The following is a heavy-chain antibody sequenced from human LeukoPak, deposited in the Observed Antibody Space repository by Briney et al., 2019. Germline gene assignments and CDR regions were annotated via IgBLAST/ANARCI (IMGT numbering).Heavy chain of an antibody. CDR3: ARSDYDFWSGYFDAFDI. CDR1: GFTFSSYW. CDR2: IKQDGSEK. D-gene: IGHD3-3*01. V-gene: IGHV3-7*01. Sequence: TGGSLRLSCAASGFTFSSYWMSWVRQAPGKGLEWVANIKQDGSEKYYVDSVKGRFTISRDNTKNSLYLQMNSLRAEDTAVYYCARSDYDFWSGYFDAFDIWGQGTMVTVSS. J-gene: IGHJ3*02.